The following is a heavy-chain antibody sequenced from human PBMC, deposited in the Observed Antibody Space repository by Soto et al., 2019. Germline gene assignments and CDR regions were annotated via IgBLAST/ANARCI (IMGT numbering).Heavy chain of an antibody. CDR3: ARDRIGGDFWSGPPYYYYYGMDV. Sequence: GGSLRLSCAASGFTFSSYWMSWVRQAPGKGLEWVANIKQDGSEKYYVDSVKGRFTISRDNAKNSLYLQMNSLRAEDTAVYYCARDRIGGDFWSGPPYYYYYGMDVWGQGTTVTVSS. V-gene: IGHV3-7*01. J-gene: IGHJ6*02. CDR1: GFTFSSYW. D-gene: IGHD3-3*01. CDR2: IKQDGSEK.